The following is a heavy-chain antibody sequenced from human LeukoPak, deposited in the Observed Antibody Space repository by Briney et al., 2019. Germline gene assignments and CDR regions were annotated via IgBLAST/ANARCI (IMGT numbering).Heavy chain of an antibody. J-gene: IGHJ5*02. Sequence: SETLSLTCAVYGGSFSGYYWSWIRQPPGKGLEWIGEINHSGSTNYNPSLKSRVTISVDTSKNQFSLKLSSVTAADTAVYYCARPDYGDYGAWFDPWGQGTLVTVSS. D-gene: IGHD4-17*01. CDR2: INHSGST. V-gene: IGHV4-34*01. CDR3: ARPDYGDYGAWFDP. CDR1: GGSFSGYY.